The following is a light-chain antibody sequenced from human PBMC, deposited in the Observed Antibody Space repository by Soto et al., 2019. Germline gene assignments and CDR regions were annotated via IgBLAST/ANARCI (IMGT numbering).Light chain of an antibody. J-gene: IGKJ1*01. Sequence: IQMTQSPSTLSASVGDRVTITCRASQSIDSWVAWYQHKPGKAPKLLIFKASTLETGVPSRFSGSGSETEFTLTISSLQPDDSATYYCQPYNSYSRTFGQGTKVDIK. CDR3: QPYNSYSRT. V-gene: IGKV1-5*03. CDR2: KAS. CDR1: QSIDSW.